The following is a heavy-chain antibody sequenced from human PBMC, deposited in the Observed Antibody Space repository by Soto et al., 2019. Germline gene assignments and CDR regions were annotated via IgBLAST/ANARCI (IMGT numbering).Heavy chain of an antibody. V-gene: IGHV3-48*01. Sequence: LRLSCAASGFTFSSYSMNWVRQAPGKGLEWVSYISSSSSTIYYADSVKGRFTISRDNAKNTVYLQMNSLKIDDTAVYYCTSRRDWTAVAPFDYWGLGTLVTVSS. CDR3: TSRRDWTAVAPFDY. J-gene: IGHJ4*02. CDR2: ISSSSSTI. CDR1: GFTFSSYS. D-gene: IGHD5-18*01.